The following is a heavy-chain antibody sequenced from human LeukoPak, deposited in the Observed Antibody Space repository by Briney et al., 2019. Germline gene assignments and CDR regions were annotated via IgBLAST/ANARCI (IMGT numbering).Heavy chain of an antibody. Sequence: GGSLRLSCAASGFTFDDYAMHWVRQAPGKGLVWVSHINTDGSSTNYADSVKGRFIISRDNAKNTLYLQMNSLRAEDTAVYYCARGLGGYTSSQAYWGQGTLVTVSS. CDR2: INTDGSST. CDR3: ARGLGGYTSSQAY. V-gene: IGHV3-74*01. D-gene: IGHD6-13*01. CDR1: GFTFDDYA. J-gene: IGHJ4*02.